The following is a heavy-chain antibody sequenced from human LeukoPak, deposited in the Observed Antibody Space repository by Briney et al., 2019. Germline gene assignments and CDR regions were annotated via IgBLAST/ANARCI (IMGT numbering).Heavy chain of an antibody. CDR3: AKEGQDCSGRSCYSSYFDY. CDR1: GFTFRKYG. CDR2: IRFDGSNK. D-gene: IGHD2-15*01. V-gene: IGHV3-30*02. Sequence: TGGPLRLSCAASGFTFRKYGMHWVRQAPGKGLKWVAFIRFDGSNKYYEDSVKGRFIISRDNSKNTLYLQMNSLRAEDTAIYYCAKEGQDCSGRSCYSSYFDYWGQGILVTVSS. J-gene: IGHJ4*02.